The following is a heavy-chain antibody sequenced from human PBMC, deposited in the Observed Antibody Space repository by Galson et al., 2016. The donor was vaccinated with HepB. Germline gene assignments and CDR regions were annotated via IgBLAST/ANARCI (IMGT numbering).Heavy chain of an antibody. CDR2: ISYDESSK. D-gene: IGHD3-16*01. CDR1: GITLNTYS. CDR3: ASDWGDLDYYYYGMDV. V-gene: IGHV3-30-3*01. J-gene: IGHJ6*04. Sequence: SLRLSCAASGITLNTYSMHWVRQAPGKGLEWVAVISYDESSKFYADSVKGRFSISRDNSNNTLYLQMDSLRAEDTAVYYCASDWGDLDYYYYGMDVWGKGTTVTVSS.